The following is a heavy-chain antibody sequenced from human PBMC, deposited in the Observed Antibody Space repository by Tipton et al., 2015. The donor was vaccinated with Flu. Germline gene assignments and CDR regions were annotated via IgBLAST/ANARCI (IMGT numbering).Heavy chain of an antibody. Sequence: LRLSCTVSGGSISRRSFYWGWVRQPPGKGLEWIGSIYYSGSTYYNPSLKSRITISIDTSKNQFSLRLSSVTAADTAVYYCARDGFITMIVVVTPGAFDIWGQGTMVTVSS. CDR2: IYYSGST. V-gene: IGHV4-39*07. D-gene: IGHD3-22*01. CDR1: GGSISRRSFY. CDR3: ARDGFITMIVVVTPGAFDI. J-gene: IGHJ3*02.